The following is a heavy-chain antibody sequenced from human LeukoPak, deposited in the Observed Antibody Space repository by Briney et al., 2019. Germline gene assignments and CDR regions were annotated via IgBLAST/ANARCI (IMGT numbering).Heavy chain of an antibody. CDR3: ARDEEYSSGWLRY. D-gene: IGHD6-19*01. V-gene: IGHV1-18*01. CDR2: ISAYNGNT. Sequence: ASVKVSFKASGYTLSNYGISWVRQGPGQGVEWVGWISAYNGNTNYAQKLQGRVTMTTDTSTSTAYMELRSLRSDDTAVYYCARDEEYSSGWLRYWGQGTLVTVSS. J-gene: IGHJ4*02. CDR1: GYTLSNYG.